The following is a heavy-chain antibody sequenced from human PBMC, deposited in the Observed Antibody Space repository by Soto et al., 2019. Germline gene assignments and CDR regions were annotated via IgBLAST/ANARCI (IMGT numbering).Heavy chain of an antibody. CDR1: GFTSSNYW. V-gene: IGHV3-74*01. Sequence: GSLRLSCAASGFTSSNYWMHWVRQAPGKGLVWISRMNSDGSNTVYADAVKGRFTISRDNAKNTLYLQMNSLRVEDTAVYYCTSSEGDVTNCSTNYWGQGTLVTVSS. D-gene: IGHD2-2*01. J-gene: IGHJ4*02. CDR3: TSSEGDVTNCSTNY. CDR2: MNSDGSNT.